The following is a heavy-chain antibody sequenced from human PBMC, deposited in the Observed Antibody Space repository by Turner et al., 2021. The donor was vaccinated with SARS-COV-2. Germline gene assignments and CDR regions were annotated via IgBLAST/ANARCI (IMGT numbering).Heavy chain of an antibody. Sequence: EVQLVESGGGLVQPGGSLRLSCAAPGFTVSRNYMNWVRQAPGKGLEWVSMIYSGGSTFYSDSVKCRFTISRDNSKNTLDLQMNSLRAEDTAVYYCAREVSGSSNTGVYFDYWGQGTLVTVSS. D-gene: IGHD3-10*01. CDR2: IYSGGST. V-gene: IGHV3-66*01. CDR3: AREVSGSSNTGVYFDY. J-gene: IGHJ4*02. CDR1: GFTVSRNY.